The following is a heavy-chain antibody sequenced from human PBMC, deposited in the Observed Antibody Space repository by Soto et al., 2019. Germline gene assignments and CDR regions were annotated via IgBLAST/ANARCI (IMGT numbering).Heavy chain of an antibody. CDR3: AQRGLPEVRVSTVLDV. D-gene: IGHD2-8*01. CDR1: GFIFSKYG. V-gene: IGHV3-30*18. CDR2: ISYDGGHK. J-gene: IGHJ6*02. Sequence: QVQLVESGGGVVQPGRSLTLSCAASGFIFSKYGVHWVRQTPGKGLEWVALISYDGGHKFYTDSVKGRFTISRDNSKKTLLLQMDTLRAADTAVYHSAQRGLPEVRVSTVLDVWGQGTTAIVSS.